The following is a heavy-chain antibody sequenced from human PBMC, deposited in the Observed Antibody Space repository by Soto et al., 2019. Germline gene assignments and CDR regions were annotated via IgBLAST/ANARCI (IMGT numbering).Heavy chain of an antibody. CDR3: AREGTVTARGWFDP. CDR1: GGTFSSYA. CDR2: IIPIFGTA. J-gene: IGHJ5*02. V-gene: IGHV1-69*01. D-gene: IGHD4-17*01. Sequence: QVQLVQSGAEVKKPGSSVKVSCKASGGTFSSYAISWVRQAPGQGLEWVGGIIPIFGTANYAQKSQGRVTMTADQSTSTAYMELGSLRAEATAVYYCAREGTVTARGWFDPWGQGTLVTVAS.